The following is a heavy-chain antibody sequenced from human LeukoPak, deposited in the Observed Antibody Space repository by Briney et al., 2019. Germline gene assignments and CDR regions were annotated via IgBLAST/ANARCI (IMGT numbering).Heavy chain of an antibody. V-gene: IGHV4-39*07. D-gene: IGHD4-17*01. Sequence: SETLSLTCTVSGGSISSYYWGWIRQPPGKGLEWIGSIYYSGSTYYNPSLKSRVTISVDTSKNQFSLKLSSVTAADTAVYYCARDLTVTTLNYFDYWGQGTLVTVSS. CDR2: IYYSGST. CDR1: GGSISSYY. CDR3: ARDLTVTTLNYFDY. J-gene: IGHJ4*02.